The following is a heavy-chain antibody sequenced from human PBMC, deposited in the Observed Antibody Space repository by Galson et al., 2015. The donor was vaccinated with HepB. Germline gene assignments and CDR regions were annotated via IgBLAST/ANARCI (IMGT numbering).Heavy chain of an antibody. Sequence: SVKVSCKVSEYTLTELSMHWVRQAPGKGLEWMGGFDPEDGETIYAQKFQGRVTMTEDTSTVTAYMELSSLRSEDTAVYYCATDPGYGGFRFDPWGQGTLVTVSS. CDR1: EYTLTELS. CDR2: FDPEDGET. J-gene: IGHJ5*02. CDR3: ATDPGYGGFRFDP. D-gene: IGHD4-23*01. V-gene: IGHV1-24*01.